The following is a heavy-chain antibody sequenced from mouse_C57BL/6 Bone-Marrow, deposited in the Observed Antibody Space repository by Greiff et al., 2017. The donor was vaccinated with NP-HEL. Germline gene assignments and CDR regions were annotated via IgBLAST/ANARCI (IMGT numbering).Heavy chain of an antibody. CDR2: IDPSDSYT. CDR3: ARGHYGSSQWFAY. Sequence: VQLQQSGAELVMPGASVKLSCKASGYTFTSYWMHWVKQRPGQGLEWIGEIDPSDSYTNYNQKFKGKSTLTVDKSSSQAYMQLSSLTSEDSAVYYCARGHYGSSQWFAYWGQGTLVTVSA. D-gene: IGHD1-1*01. CDR1: GYTFTSYW. V-gene: IGHV1-69*01. J-gene: IGHJ3*01.